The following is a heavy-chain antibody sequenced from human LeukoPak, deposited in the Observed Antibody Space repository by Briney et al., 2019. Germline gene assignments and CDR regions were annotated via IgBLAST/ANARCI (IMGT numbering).Heavy chain of an antibody. CDR1: GFTVSSNY. CDR3: AIAYYYDSSGYVDY. V-gene: IGHV3-53*01. D-gene: IGHD3-22*01. CDR2: IYSGGST. J-gene: IGHJ4*02. Sequence: GGSLRLSCAASGFTVSSNYMSWVRQAPGKGLEWVSVIYSGGSTYYADSVKGRFTISRDNSKNTLYLQMNSRRAEDTAVYYCAIAYYYDSSGYVDYWGQGTLVTVSS.